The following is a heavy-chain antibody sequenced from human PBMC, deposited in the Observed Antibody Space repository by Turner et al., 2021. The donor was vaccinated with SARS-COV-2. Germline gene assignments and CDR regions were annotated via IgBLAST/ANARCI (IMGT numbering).Heavy chain of an antibody. V-gene: IGHV4-39*01. CDR1: GGSISSSSYY. Sequence: QLQLQESGPGLVKPSETLSLTCTVSGGSISSSSYYWGWIRQPPGKGLEWIGSIYYSGSTYYNPSLKSRVTISVDTSKNQFSLKLSSVTAADTAVYYCAGEEVVFRASHTLYYYGMDVWGQGTKVTVSS. J-gene: IGHJ6*02. CDR3: AGEEVVFRASHTLYYYGMDV. D-gene: IGHD3-22*01. CDR2: IYYSGST.